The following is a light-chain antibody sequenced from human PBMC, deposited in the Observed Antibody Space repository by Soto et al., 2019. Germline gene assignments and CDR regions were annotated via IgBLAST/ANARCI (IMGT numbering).Light chain of an antibody. CDR3: QQSYSTPT. V-gene: IGKV1-39*01. CDR2: AAS. CDR1: QSISSY. J-gene: IGKJ2*01. Sequence: DIQMTQSPSSLSASVGDRVTITCRASQSISSYLNWYQQKPGKAPKLLIYAASSLQSGVPSRFSGSCSGTDFPPTIRILQPEDFATYYCQQSYSTPTFGRGTKLEI.